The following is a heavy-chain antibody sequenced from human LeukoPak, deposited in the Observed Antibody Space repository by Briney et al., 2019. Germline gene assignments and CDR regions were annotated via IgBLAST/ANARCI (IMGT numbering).Heavy chain of an antibody. J-gene: IGHJ4*02. Sequence: PGGSLRLSCAASGFTFSSYAMHWVRQAPGKGLEYASAISSNGDNTYYANSVKGRFTISRDNSKNTLYLQMASLRGEDTAVYYCARAPREGFSGSYHDYWGQGTLVTVSS. CDR1: GFTFSSYA. CDR2: ISSNGDNT. V-gene: IGHV3-64*01. CDR3: ARAPREGFSGSYHDY. D-gene: IGHD1-26*01.